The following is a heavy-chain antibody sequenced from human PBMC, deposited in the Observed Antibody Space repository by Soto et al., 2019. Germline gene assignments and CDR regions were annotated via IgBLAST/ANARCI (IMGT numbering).Heavy chain of an antibody. Sequence: GGSLRLSCTASGFTFDDYTMHWVRQAPGKGLEWVSLISWDGGSTYYADSVKGRFTISRDNSKNSLYLQMNSLRTEDTALYYCAKGVAIAVGWASGGMDVWGQGTTVTVSS. V-gene: IGHV3-43*01. J-gene: IGHJ6*02. CDR3: AKGVAIAVGWASGGMDV. D-gene: IGHD6-19*01. CDR2: ISWDGGST. CDR1: GFTFDDYT.